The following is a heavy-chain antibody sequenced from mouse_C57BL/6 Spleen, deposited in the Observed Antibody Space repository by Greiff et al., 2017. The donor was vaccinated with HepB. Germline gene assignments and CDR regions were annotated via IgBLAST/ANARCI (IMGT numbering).Heavy chain of an antibody. V-gene: IGHV1-76*01. J-gene: IGHJ2*01. CDR2: IYPGSGNT. D-gene: IGHD1-1*01. Sequence: QVQLQQSGAELVRPGASVKLSCKASGYTFTDYYINWVKQRPGQGLEWIARIYPGSGNTYYNEKFKGKATLTAEKSSSTAYMQLSSLTSEDSAVYFCARLFTTVGDYFDYWGQGTTLTVSS. CDR3: ARLFTTVGDYFDY. CDR1: GYTFTDYY.